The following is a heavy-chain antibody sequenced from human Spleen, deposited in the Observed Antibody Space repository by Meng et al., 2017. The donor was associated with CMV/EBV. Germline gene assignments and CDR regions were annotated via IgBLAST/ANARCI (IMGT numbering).Heavy chain of an antibody. V-gene: IGHV1-18*01. D-gene: IGHD3-10*01. CDR1: CYPFTSYG. CDR2: NSAYNGNT. Sequence: QVQLVHSGAAVKKPCASVKVSCKASCYPFTSYGISWVRQAPGQGLEWMGWNSAYNGNTNYAQKLQGRVTMTPDTSTSTAYMELRSLRSDDTAVYYCARGPSKDDSGCWGQGTLVTVSS. J-gene: IGHJ4*02. CDR3: ARGPSKDDSGC.